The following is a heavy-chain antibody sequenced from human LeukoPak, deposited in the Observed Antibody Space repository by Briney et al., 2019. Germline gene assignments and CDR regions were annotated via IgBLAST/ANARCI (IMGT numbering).Heavy chain of an antibody. V-gene: IGHV4-31*03. CDR2: IYYSGST. D-gene: IGHD5-12*01. J-gene: IGHJ4*02. CDR3: ARYDIVATILDY. Sequence: PSETLSLTCTVSGGSISSGGYYWSWIRQHPGKGLEWIGYIYYSGSTYYNPSLKSRVTISVDTSKNQFSLNLSSVTAADTAVYYCARYDIVATILDYWGQGTLVTVSS. CDR1: GGSISSGGYY.